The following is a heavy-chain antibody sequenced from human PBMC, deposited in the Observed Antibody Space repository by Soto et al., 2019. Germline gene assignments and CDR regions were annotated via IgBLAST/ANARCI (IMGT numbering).Heavy chain of an antibody. Sequence: GGSLNRSCASSGFRFSTYSMNWVRSAPGKGLEWVASISTTNSYIYYADSVRGRFTISRDNAKNSLFLQMNSLRAEDTAVYYCTRDPVPDSSGYFPFDYWGQGTLVTVSS. J-gene: IGHJ4*02. D-gene: IGHD3-22*01. CDR3: TRDPVPDSSGYFPFDY. CDR1: GFRFSTYS. CDR2: ISTTNSYI. V-gene: IGHV3-21*01.